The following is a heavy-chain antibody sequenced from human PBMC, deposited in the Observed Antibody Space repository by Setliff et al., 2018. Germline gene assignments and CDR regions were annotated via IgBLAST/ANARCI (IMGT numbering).Heavy chain of an antibody. J-gene: IGHJ4*02. Sequence: PSETLSLTCTVSGDSITSGSYYWSWVRQPAGQGLEWIGQIYTRGSTNGNPSLKSRVTISVDTSKNQVSLRLTSVTAADTAIYYCAKATGFGELFIWGQRTLVTVSS. CDR1: GDSITSGSYY. CDR3: AKATGFGELFI. CDR2: IYTRGST. D-gene: IGHD3-10*01. V-gene: IGHV4-61*09.